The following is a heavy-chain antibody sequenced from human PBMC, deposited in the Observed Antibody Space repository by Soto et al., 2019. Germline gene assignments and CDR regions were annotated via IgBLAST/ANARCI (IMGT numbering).Heavy chain of an antibody. CDR3: ARSSSGSAFDI. J-gene: IGHJ3*02. CDR2: IYSGGST. Sequence: GGSLRLSCAASGFTARTTTMSWARQAPGKGLEWVSVIYSGGSTYYADSVKGRFTISRDNSKNALYLQMNSLRAEDTAVYYCARSSSGSAFDIWGQGTMVTVSS. CDR1: GFTARTTT. V-gene: IGHV3-66*01. D-gene: IGHD6-19*01.